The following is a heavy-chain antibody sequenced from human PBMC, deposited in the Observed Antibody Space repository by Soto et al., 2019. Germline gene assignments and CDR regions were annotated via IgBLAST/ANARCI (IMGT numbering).Heavy chain of an antibody. CDR1: GGSFSGYY. J-gene: IGHJ5*02. V-gene: IGHV4-34*01. D-gene: IGHD3-16*01. CDR3: ARDRGGITVSSKPLGEWFDP. Sequence: SETLSLTCAVYGGSFSGYYWSWIRQPPGKGLEWIGEINHSGRANYNPSLKSRVTISVDTSKKQFSLRLTSVTAADTAVYYCARDRGGITVSSKPLGEWFDPWGQGTLVTVSS. CDR2: INHSGRA.